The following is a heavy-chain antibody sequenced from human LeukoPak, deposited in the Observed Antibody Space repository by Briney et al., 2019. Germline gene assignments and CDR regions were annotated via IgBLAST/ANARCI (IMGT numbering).Heavy chain of an antibody. CDR3: ASVYCSSTSCYGGNAFDI. V-gene: IGHV1-69*05. Sequence: GASVKVSCKASGYTFTSYGISWVRQAPGQGLEWMGGIIPIFGTANYAQKFQGRVTITTDESTSTAYMELSSLRSEDTAVYYCASVYCSSTSCYGGNAFDIWGQGTMVTVSS. D-gene: IGHD2-2*01. CDR2: IIPIFGTA. CDR1: GYTFTSYG. J-gene: IGHJ3*02.